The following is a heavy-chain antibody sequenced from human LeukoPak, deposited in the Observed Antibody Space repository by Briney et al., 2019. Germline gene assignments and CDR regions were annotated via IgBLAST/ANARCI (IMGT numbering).Heavy chain of an antibody. CDR2: ISYDGSNK. J-gene: IGHJ4*02. D-gene: IGHD3-16*01. V-gene: IGHV3-30*18. CDR3: AKEVPGGGALDY. CDR1: GFTFSSYA. Sequence: GGSLRLSCAASGFTFSSYAITWVRQAPGKGLEWVAVISYDGSNKYYADSVKGRFTISRDNSKNTLYLQMNSLRAEDTAVYYCAKEVPGGGALDYWGQGTLVTVSS.